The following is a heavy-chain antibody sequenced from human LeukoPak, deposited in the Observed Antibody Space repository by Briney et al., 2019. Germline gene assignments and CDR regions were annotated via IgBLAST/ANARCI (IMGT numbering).Heavy chain of an antibody. CDR1: GLTFTNAY. J-gene: IGHJ4*02. Sequence: GGSLRLSCAASGLTFTNAYMSWVRQAPGKGPEWVGRIKSKSDGETIDYAAPVKGRFIISRDDSKNTLFVEMNSLKTEDTGVYYCAAGRTLAASTQPFDYWGQGTLVTVSS. CDR2: IKSKSDGETI. CDR3: AAGRTLAASTQPFDY. V-gene: IGHV3-15*01. D-gene: IGHD6-13*01.